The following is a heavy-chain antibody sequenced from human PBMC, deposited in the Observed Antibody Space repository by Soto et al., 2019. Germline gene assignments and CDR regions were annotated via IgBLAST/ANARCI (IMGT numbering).Heavy chain of an antibody. CDR1: GDSISSGDYY. V-gene: IGHV4-30-4*01. CDR2: IYHSGSA. Sequence: QVQLQESGPGLLKPSETLSLTCTVSGDSISSGDYYWSWIRQPPGKGLEWIGYIYHSGSAYYNPSLKSRLIISVDTSNNQFSLKLSSVTAADTAVYYCARASSYIRHCSISSCYDLGGMDVWGPGTTVTVSS. J-gene: IGHJ6*02. CDR3: ARASSYIRHCSISSCYDLGGMDV. D-gene: IGHD2-2*01.